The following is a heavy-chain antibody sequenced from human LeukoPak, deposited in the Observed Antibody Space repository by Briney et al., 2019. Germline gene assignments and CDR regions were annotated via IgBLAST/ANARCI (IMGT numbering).Heavy chain of an antibody. Sequence: GGSLRISCAASGFTFSSYSMNWVRQAPGKGMEWVSSISSSSSYIYYADSVRGRFTISRDNAKNSLYLQMNCLRAEDTAVYYCARDPGSRGVAFDIWGQGTMVTVYS. J-gene: IGHJ3*02. CDR1: GFTFSSYS. D-gene: IGHD2-15*01. CDR2: ISSSSSYI. V-gene: IGHV3-21*01. CDR3: ARDPGSRGVAFDI.